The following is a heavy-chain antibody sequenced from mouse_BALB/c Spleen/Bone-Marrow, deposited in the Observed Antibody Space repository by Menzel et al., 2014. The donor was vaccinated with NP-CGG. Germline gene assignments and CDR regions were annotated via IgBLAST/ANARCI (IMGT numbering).Heavy chain of an antibody. J-gene: IGHJ3*01. Sequence: QVQLKESGPGLVAPSQSLSITCTVSGFSLTSYGVHWVRQPPGEGLEWLGVIWAGGSTNYNSALMSRLSISKDNSKSQVFLKMNSLQTDDTAMYYCARAQLGCFAYWGQGTLVTVSA. D-gene: IGHD4-1*02. CDR2: IWAGGST. CDR3: ARAQLGCFAY. V-gene: IGHV2-9*02. CDR1: GFSLTSYG.